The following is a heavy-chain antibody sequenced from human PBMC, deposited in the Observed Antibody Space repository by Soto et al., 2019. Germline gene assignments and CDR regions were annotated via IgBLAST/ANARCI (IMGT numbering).Heavy chain of an antibody. CDR2: IIPIFGTA. CDR1: GCTFSSYA. V-gene: IGHV1-69*13. Sequence: ASVKVSCKASGCTFSSYAISWVRQAPGQGLEWMGGIIPIFGTANYAQKFQGRVTITADESTSTAYMELSSLRSEDTAVYYCARVPSSEYSSSWSDYYYYGMDVWGQGTTVTVSS. D-gene: IGHD6-13*01. J-gene: IGHJ6*02. CDR3: ARVPSSEYSSSWSDYYYYGMDV.